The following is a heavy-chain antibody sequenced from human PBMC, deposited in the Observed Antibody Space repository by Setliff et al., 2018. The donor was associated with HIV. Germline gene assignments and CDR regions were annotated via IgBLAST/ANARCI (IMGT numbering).Heavy chain of an antibody. D-gene: IGHD6-6*01. J-gene: IGHJ5*02. CDR2: IYSSGTT. V-gene: IGHV4-59*11. Sequence: PSETLSLTCTVSGGFISGQYWSWFRQPPGKNMEWIASIYSSGTTNYNPSLRSRVIISVDTPRNQFSLRVTSVTAADTALYYCARRSIAVREAQFDPWGQGTQVTVSS. CDR1: GGFISGQY. CDR3: ARRSIAVREAQFDP.